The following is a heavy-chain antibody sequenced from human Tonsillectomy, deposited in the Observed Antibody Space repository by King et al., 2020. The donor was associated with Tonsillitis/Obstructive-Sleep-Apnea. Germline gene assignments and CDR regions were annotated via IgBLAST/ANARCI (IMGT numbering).Heavy chain of an antibody. Sequence: VQLVESGGGLVQPGGSLRLSCAASGFTFSSYWMSWVRQAPGKGLEWVANIKQDGSEKYYVDSVKGRFTISRDNAKNSLYLQMNSLRAEDTAVYYCARGVVPAAIVIHYRGQGTLVTVSS. D-gene: IGHD2-2*02. V-gene: IGHV3-7*03. CDR1: GFTFSSYW. J-gene: IGHJ4*02. CDR2: IKQDGSEK. CDR3: ARGVVPAAIVIHY.